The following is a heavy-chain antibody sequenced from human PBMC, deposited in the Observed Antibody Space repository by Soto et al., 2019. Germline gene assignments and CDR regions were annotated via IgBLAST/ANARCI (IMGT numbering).Heavy chain of an antibody. V-gene: IGHV3-23*01. CDR1: GFTFSSYS. CDR3: VIKDAGNRRFDY. J-gene: IGHJ4*01. CDR2: IGTDGNT. D-gene: IGHD1-1*01. Sequence: GGSLRLSCEASGFTFSSYSINWVRQAPGKGLAWVSAIGTDGNTYYANSVKGRFTISRDNSRTTLYLQMNSLRVEDTALYYCVIKDAGNRRFDYWGQRTLVTVSS.